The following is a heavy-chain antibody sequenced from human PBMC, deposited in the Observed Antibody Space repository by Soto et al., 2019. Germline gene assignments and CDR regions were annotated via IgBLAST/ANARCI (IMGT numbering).Heavy chain of an antibody. CDR1: GYTFTSYA. D-gene: IGHD3-22*01. CDR2: INAGNGNT. CDR3: AKNQPMTQPRTYFDY. V-gene: IGHV1-3*01. Sequence: ASVKVSCKASGYTFTSYAMHWVRQAPGQRLEWMGWINAGNGNTKYSQKFQGRVTITRDTSASTAYMELSSLRSEDTAIYYCAKNQPMTQPRTYFDYWRQGTLVTV. J-gene: IGHJ4*02.